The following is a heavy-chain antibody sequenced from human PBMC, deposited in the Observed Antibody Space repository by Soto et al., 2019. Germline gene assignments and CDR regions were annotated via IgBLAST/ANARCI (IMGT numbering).Heavy chain of an antibody. J-gene: IGHJ4*02. V-gene: IGHV1-2*02. CDR3: ARDLAKGGGSAGFDY. CDR1: GYTFTVYY. Sequence: VKVSCKASGYTFTVYYMHWVRQAPGQGLEWMGWINPKSGGTMYPQKFQGRVTMTWDTSISTAYMALTRLRSDDTAVYYRARDLAKGGGSAGFDYWGQGTLVTVSS. D-gene: IGHD1-26*01. CDR2: INPKSGGT.